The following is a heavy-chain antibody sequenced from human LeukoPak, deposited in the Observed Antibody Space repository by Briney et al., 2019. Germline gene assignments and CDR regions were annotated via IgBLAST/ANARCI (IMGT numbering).Heavy chain of an antibody. CDR3: ARLRALSGHRGAFDI. V-gene: IGHV4-39*01. D-gene: IGHD5/OR15-5a*01. J-gene: IGHJ3*02. CDR2: VYYTGNA. CDR1: GDPFSINIYI. Sequence: SETLSLTCAVFGDPFSINIYIWAWIPKTPGKGRKWFGAVYYTGNAYYNPSLKSRVTISVDTSDNRFSLHLSSVNAADTAIYYCARLRALSGHRGAFDIWGQGTLVTVSS.